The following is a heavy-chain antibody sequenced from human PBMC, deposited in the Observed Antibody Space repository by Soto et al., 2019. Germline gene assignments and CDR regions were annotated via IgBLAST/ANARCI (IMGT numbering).Heavy chain of an antibody. V-gene: IGHV4-4*02. J-gene: IGHJ3*02. CDR1: GGSISSSNW. CDR3: VTYPTYRDYVWGSYRTDAFDI. Sequence: SETLSLTCAVSGGSISSSNWWSWVRQPPGKGLEWIGEIYHSGSTNYNPSLKSRVTISVDKSKNQFSLKLSSVTAADTAVYYCVTYPTYRDYVWGSYRTDAFDIWGQGTMVTVSS. CDR2: IYHSGST. D-gene: IGHD3-16*02.